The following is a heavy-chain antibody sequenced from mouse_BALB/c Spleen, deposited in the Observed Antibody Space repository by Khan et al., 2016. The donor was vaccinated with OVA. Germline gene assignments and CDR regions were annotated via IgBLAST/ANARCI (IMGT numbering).Heavy chain of an antibody. V-gene: IGHV5-9-3*01. CDR1: GFTFSTYA. J-gene: IGHJ3*01. CDR2: ISSDGGYT. D-gene: IGHD2-1*01. CDR3: SRSPYGNFAY. Sequence: EVELVESGGGLVKPGGSLKLSCAASGFTFSTYAMSWVRQIPEKRLEWVATISSDGGYTYYPDSVKGRFTISRDNARNTLYLEMSSLGSDDTAMYSCSRSPYGNFAYWGQGTLVTVSA.